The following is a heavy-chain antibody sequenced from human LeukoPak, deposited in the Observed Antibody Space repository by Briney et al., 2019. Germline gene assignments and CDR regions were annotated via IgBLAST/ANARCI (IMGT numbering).Heavy chain of an antibody. V-gene: IGHV2-5*02. D-gene: IGHD3-9*01. J-gene: IGHJ4*02. Sequence: SGPTLVKPTQTLTLTCTFSGFSLSTSGVGVGWIRQPPGKALEWLALIYWDDDNRYSPSLKSRLTITKDTSKNQVVLRMTNVDPVDTGTYYCAHQNYDILTGYWNTGFDYWGQGTLVTVSS. CDR1: GFSLSTSGVG. CDR3: AHQNYDILTGYWNTGFDY. CDR2: IYWDDDN.